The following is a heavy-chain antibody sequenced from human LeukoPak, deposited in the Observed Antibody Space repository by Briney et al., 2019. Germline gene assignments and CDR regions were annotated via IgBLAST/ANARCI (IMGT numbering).Heavy chain of an antibody. CDR1: GGSISPYY. V-gene: IGHV4-59*01. CDR2: IYHTGST. D-gene: IGHD3-10*01. J-gene: IGHJ3*02. Sequence: SETLSLTCTVSGGSISPYYWSWIRQPPGKGLEWIGYIYHTGSTYYNPSLKSRVTISIDTSKNQFSLKLTSVTAADTAVYYCARAYYYGSGTFDIWGQGTMVTVS. CDR3: ARAYYYGSGTFDI.